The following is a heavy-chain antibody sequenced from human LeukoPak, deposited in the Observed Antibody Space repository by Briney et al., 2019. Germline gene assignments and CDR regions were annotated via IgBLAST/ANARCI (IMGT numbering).Heavy chain of an antibody. CDR3: ATMADSTRGFG. CDR1: GYTFTDYY. Sequence: ASVKDSCKVSGYTFTDYYMHWVQQAPGKGLEWMGLVDPEDGETIYAEKFQGRVTITADTSTDTAYMELSSLRSEDTAVYYCATMADSTRGFGWGQGTLVTVSS. J-gene: IGHJ4*02. D-gene: IGHD3-22*01. CDR2: VDPEDGET. V-gene: IGHV1-69-2*01.